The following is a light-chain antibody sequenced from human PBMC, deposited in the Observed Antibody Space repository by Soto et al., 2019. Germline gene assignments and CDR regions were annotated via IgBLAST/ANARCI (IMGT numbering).Light chain of an antibody. J-gene: IGKJ4*01. V-gene: IGKV1-9*01. Sequence: ASVGDTVTITCRASQALSNYLAWYQQKPGKAPDLLIYSASTLQSGVPSRFSGSGSETEFSLTIRALQPEDFATYYCQQLSRYPLTFGGGTKVEIK. CDR1: QALSNY. CDR2: SAS. CDR3: QQLSRYPLT.